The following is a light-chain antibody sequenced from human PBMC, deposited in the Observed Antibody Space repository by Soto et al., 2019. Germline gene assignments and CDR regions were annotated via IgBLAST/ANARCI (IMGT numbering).Light chain of an antibody. CDR3: QQRINWPIT. V-gene: IGKV3-11*01. CDR2: DAS. CDR1: QSVSSY. J-gene: IGKJ3*01. Sequence: EIVLTQSPATLSLYPGERATLSCRASQSVSSYLAWYQQKPGQAPRLLIYDASNRATAIPARFSGSGSGTDFTLTISSLEPEEFAVYYCQQRINWPITFVPGTKVEIK.